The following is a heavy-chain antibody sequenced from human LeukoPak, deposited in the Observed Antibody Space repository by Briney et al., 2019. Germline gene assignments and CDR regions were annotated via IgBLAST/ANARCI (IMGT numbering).Heavy chain of an antibody. D-gene: IGHD4/OR15-4a*01. CDR1: GGSISSRSYY. J-gene: IGHJ4*02. V-gene: IGHV4-39*01. CDR2: IYYSGST. Sequence: SETLSLTCTVSGGSISSRSYYWGWIRQPPGKGLEWIGSIYYSGSTYYNPSLKSRIAISVDTSKNQFSLNLSSVTAADTAVYFCARLNVNMGNDYWGQGTLVTVSS. CDR3: ARLNVNMGNDY.